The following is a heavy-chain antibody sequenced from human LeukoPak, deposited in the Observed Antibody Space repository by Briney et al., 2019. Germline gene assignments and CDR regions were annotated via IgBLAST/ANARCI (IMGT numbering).Heavy chain of an antibody. V-gene: IGHV3-21*04. D-gene: IGHD2-2*02. CDR3: ARDRDNLYRNWFDP. CDR1: GFTFSRYN. CDR2: ISPSTSDI. J-gene: IGHJ5*02. Sequence: PGGSLRLSCTASGFTFSRYNMNWVRQAPGKGLEWVSSISPSTSDIHYADSVKGRFTISRDNAKNSLYLQMNSLRAEDTAVYYCARDRDNLYRNWFDPWGQGTLVTVSS.